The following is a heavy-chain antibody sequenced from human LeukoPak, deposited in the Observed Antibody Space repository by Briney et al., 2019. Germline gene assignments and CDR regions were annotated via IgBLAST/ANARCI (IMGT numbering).Heavy chain of an antibody. CDR3: AKDQDMITLGGVINFDY. Sequence: GGSLRLSCAASGFTFSSYAMSWVRQAPGKGLEWVSGTSGSGGTIYYADSVKGRFTISRDNSINTLHLQMHSLRAEHTAVYYCAKDQDMITLGGVINFDYWGQGTLVTVSS. J-gene: IGHJ4*02. V-gene: IGHV3-23*01. CDR2: TSGSGGTI. CDR1: GFTFSSYA. D-gene: IGHD3-16*01.